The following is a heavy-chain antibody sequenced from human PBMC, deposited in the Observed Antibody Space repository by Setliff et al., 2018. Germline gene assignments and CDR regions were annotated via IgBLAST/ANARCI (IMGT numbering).Heavy chain of an antibody. CDR3: AKDSLEVVIALHGMDV. D-gene: IGHD2-21*01. CDR2: ISSNGVRL. CDR1: GFTFISYA. V-gene: IGHV3-64*02. J-gene: IGHJ6*02. Sequence: PGGSLRLSCAASGFTFISYAMHWVRQAPGKGLEYVSAISSNGVRLSYADSVKGRFTISRDNSKNTLYLQMNSLTTEDTAVYYCAKDSLEVVIALHGMDVWGQGTTVTVSS.